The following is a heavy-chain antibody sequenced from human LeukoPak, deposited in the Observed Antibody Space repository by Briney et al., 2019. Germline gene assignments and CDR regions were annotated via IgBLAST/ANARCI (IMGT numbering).Heavy chain of an antibody. V-gene: IGHV3-30*19. Sequence: GGSLRLSCAASGFTFRSHAMHWVRQAPGKGLEWVAVISYDGSNKYYADSVKGRFTISRDNSKNTLYLQMNSLRAEDTAVYYCARDLYCTNGVCYPGKSYYYGMDVWGQGTTVTVSS. CDR3: ARDLYCTNGVCYPGKSYYYGMDV. CDR2: ISYDGSNK. D-gene: IGHD2-8*01. J-gene: IGHJ6*02. CDR1: GFTFRSHA.